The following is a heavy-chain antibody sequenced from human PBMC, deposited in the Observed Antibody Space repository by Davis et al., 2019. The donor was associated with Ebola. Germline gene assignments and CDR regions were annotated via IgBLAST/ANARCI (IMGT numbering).Heavy chain of an antibody. D-gene: IGHD2-15*01. CDR1: GFIFRSYA. CDR3: AADQRPSSSTELDP. CDR2: ISATSGRT. J-gene: IGHJ5*02. V-gene: IGHV3-23*01. Sequence: GESLKISCAASGFIFRSYAMSWVRQAPGKGLEWVSLISATSGRTFYADSVKGRFTISRDDAKNTIYLRLNSLRVEDTALYYCAADQRPSSSTELDPWGQGTLVTVSS.